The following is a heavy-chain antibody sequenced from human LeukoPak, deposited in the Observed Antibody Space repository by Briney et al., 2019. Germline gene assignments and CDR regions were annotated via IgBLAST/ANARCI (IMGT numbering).Heavy chain of an antibody. V-gene: IGHV4-59*08. CDR3: ARQGTVPKKADAFDI. J-gene: IGHJ3*02. CDR2: IYYSGST. D-gene: IGHD4-17*01. CDR1: GGSISSYY. Sequence: SETLSLTCTVSGGSISSYYWSWIRQPPGKGLEWIGYIYYSGSTNYNPSLKSRVTISVDTSKNQFSLKLSSVTAADTAVYYCARQGTVPKKADAFDIWGHGTMVTVSS.